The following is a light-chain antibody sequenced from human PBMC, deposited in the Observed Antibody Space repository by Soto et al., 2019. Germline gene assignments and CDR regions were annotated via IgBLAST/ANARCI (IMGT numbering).Light chain of an antibody. CDR2: DTS. CDR3: QQYANLPFT. J-gene: IGKJ3*01. Sequence: DIQMTQSPSSLSASVGDRVTITCQASRNIRNSLNWYQQKPGKAPKLLIYDTSNLEKVVPSKFSGSGSGTDFTFTSRSLQPGDMAKYYCQQYANLPFTFGPGTKVDI. V-gene: IGKV1-33*01. CDR1: RNIRNS.